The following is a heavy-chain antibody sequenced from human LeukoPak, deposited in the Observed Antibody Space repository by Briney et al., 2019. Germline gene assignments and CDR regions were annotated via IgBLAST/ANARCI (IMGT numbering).Heavy chain of an antibody. V-gene: IGHV3-48*04. Sequence: PGGSLRLSCAASGFTFSSYPMTWVRQAPGKGLEWVSYISSSGSTIYYADSVKGRFTISRDNAKNSLYLQMNSLRAEDTAVYYCARESRGALNWFDPWGQGTLVTVSS. CDR3: ARESRGALNWFDP. CDR1: GFTFSSYP. D-gene: IGHD1-26*01. J-gene: IGHJ5*02. CDR2: ISSSGSTI.